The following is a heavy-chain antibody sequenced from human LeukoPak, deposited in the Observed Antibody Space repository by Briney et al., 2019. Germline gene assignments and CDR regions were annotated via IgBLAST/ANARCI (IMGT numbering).Heavy chain of an antibody. D-gene: IGHD2-2*01. CDR2: ISYDGSNR. CDR1: GFTFIDYG. Sequence: GGSLRLSCAASGFTFIDYGMHWVRQAPGKGLEWVAVISYDGSNRYYADSVKGRFTISRDNSKNTLYLQMNSLRAEDTAVYYCAAGPAAPDYWGQGTLVTVSS. CDR3: AAGPAAPDY. J-gene: IGHJ4*02. V-gene: IGHV3-30*03.